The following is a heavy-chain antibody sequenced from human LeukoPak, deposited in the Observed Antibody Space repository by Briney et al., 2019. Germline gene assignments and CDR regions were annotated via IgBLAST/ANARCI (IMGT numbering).Heavy chain of an antibody. D-gene: IGHD6-19*01. CDR1: GGSISSYY. V-gene: IGHV4-4*07. Sequence: SETLSLTCTVSGGSISSYYWSWIRQPAGKGLEWIGRIYTSGSTNYNPSPKSRVTISVDKSKNQFSLKLSSVTAADTAVYYCARDLLSSSGWYYFDYWGQGTLVTVSS. J-gene: IGHJ4*02. CDR3: ARDLLSSSGWYYFDY. CDR2: IYTSGST.